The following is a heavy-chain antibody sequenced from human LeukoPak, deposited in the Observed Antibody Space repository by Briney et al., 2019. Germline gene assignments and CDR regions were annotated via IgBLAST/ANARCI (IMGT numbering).Heavy chain of an antibody. CDR3: ARGGEVYANTGFDP. V-gene: IGHV1-2*02. CDR2: ISPSGGST. D-gene: IGHD2-8*01. CDR1: GYAFTSNY. J-gene: IGHJ5*02. Sequence: ASVKVSCKAFGYAFTSNYMHWVRQAPGQGLEWMGVISPSGGSTTYAQKFQGRVTMTRDTSISTAYMELSRLRSDDTAVYYCARGGEVYANTGFDPWSQGTLVTVSS.